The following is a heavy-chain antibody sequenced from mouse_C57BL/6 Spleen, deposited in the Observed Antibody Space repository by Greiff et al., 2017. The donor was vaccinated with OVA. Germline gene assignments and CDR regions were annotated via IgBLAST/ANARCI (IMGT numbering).Heavy chain of an antibody. CDR3: ARQVESWFAY. V-gene: IGHV5-6*01. D-gene: IGHD1-3*01. CDR1: GFTFSSYG. CDR2: ISSGGSYT. Sequence: EVMLVESGGDLVKPGGSLKLSCAASGFTFSSYGMSWVRQTPDKRLEWVATISSGGSYTYYPDSVKGRFTISRDNAKNTLYLQMSSLKSEDTAMYYCARQVESWFAYWGQGTLVTVSA. J-gene: IGHJ3*01.